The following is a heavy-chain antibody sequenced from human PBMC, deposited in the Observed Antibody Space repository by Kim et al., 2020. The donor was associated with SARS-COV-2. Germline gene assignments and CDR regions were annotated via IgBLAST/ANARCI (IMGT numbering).Heavy chain of an antibody. CDR1: GGSITSSSYY. Sequence: SETLSLTCAVSGGSITSSSYYWGWIRQPPGKGLEWIGSIYYSGSTYYNPSLESRVTMSVDTSKNQFSLNLSSVTAADTAVYYCAKWADAALVTGGYNWFDPWGQGTLVTVSS. J-gene: IGHJ5*02. CDR3: AKWADAALVTGGYNWFDP. V-gene: IGHV4-39*07. CDR2: IYYSGST. D-gene: IGHD5-18*01.